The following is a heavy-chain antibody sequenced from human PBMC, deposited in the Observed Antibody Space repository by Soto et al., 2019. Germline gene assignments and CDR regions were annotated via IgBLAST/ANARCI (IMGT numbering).Heavy chain of an antibody. CDR1: GFTFSSYA. D-gene: IGHD2-2*02. V-gene: IGHV3-23*01. CDR2: ISGSGGST. Sequence: GGSLRLSCAASGFTFSSYAMSWVRHAPGKGLEWVSAISGSGGSTYYADSVKGRFTISRDNSKNTLYLQMNSLRAEDTAVYYCAKRYCSSTSCYTGYYYYYYGMDVWGQGTTVTVSS. J-gene: IGHJ6*02. CDR3: AKRYCSSTSCYTGYYYYYYGMDV.